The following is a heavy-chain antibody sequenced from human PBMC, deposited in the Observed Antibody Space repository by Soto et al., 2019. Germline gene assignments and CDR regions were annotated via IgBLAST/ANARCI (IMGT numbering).Heavy chain of an antibody. J-gene: IGHJ6*02. Sequence: GGSLRLSCAASVFTFSSYGMHWVRQAPGKGLEWVAVIWYDGSNKYYADSVKGRFTISRDNSKNTLYLQMNSSVTAADTAVYYCARVSWEYSYGNYYYYYGMDVWGQGTTVTVSS. D-gene: IGHD5-18*01. CDR1: VFTFSSYG. V-gene: IGHV3-33*01. CDR2: IWYDGSNK. CDR3: ARVSWEYSYGNYYYYYGMDV.